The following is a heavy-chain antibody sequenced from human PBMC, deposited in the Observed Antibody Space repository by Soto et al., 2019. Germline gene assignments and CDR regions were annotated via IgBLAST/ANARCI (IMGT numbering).Heavy chain of an antibody. CDR1: GGTFSSYA. CDR3: AGGIAQADNYYTGMGA. Sequence: SVEVSCKASGGTFSSYAISWVRQAPGQGLECMGGIIPIFCTASYAQKFQGRVTITAGESPRTAYMGRGRLRSEDTAVYYCAGGIAQADNYYTGMGAWGQGTTGT. V-gene: IGHV1-69*13. CDR2: IIPIFCTA. J-gene: IGHJ6*02. D-gene: IGHD6-13*01.